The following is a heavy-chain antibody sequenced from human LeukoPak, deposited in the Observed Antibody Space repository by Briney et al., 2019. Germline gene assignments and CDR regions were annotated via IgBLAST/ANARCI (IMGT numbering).Heavy chain of an antibody. D-gene: IGHD5-18*01. Sequence: SETLSLTCPVSGGSISSYYWSWIRQPPGKGLEWIGYIYSSGGTNYNPSLKSRVSISIDTSKKQFSLKLRSVKIAEPPVYHCARGGYIYGYWGQGILVTVSS. CDR3: ARGGYIYGY. V-gene: IGHV4-59*01. CDR2: IYSSGGT. CDR1: GGSISSYY. J-gene: IGHJ4*02.